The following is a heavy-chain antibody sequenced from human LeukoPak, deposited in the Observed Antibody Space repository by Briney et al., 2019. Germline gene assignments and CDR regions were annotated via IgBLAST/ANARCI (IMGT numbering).Heavy chain of an antibody. CDR2: INAGNGNT. V-gene: IGHV1-3*01. CDR1: GYTFTSYA. Sequence: RCASVTVSRKASGYTFTSYAMHWVRQAPGQRLEWMGWINAGNGNTKYSQKFQGRVTITRDTSASTAYMELSSLRSEDTGVYYCAREEMSMVRGGTKGRDVWGKGTTVSVSS. J-gene: IGHJ6*04. CDR3: AREEMSMVRGGTKGRDV. D-gene: IGHD3-10*01.